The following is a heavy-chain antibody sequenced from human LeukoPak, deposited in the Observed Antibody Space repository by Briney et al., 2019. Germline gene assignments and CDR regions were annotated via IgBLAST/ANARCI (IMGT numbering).Heavy chain of an antibody. CDR2: MNPNSGNT. J-gene: IGHJ4*02. Sequence: GASVKVSCKASGYTFTSYDINWERQATGQGLEWMGWMNPNSGNTGYAQKFQGRVTMTRNTSISTAYMELSSLRSEDTAVYYCARVYDSSGYYYGGVDYWGQGTLVTVSS. CDR1: GYTFTSYD. CDR3: ARVYDSSGYYYGGVDY. V-gene: IGHV1-8*01. D-gene: IGHD3-22*01.